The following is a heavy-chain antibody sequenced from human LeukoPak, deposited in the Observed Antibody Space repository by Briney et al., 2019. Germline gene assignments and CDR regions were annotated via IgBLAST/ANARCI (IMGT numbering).Heavy chain of an antibody. V-gene: IGHV4-4*09. D-gene: IGHD4-11*01. J-gene: IGHJ4*02. CDR1: GGSISGGY. CDR3: AKSYFDYSTYYPYYFDL. Sequence: SETLSLTCTVSGGSISGGYWSWIRQPPGRGLEWIGYVYTSGSTNYNPSLKSRVTISVDTSKSQFALKLSSVTAADTAVYYCAKSYFDYSTYYPYYFDLWGQGALVTVSS. CDR2: VYTSGST.